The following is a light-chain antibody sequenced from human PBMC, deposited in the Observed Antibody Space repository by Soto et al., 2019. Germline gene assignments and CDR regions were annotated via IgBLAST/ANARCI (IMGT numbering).Light chain of an antibody. CDR1: QSVSSY. J-gene: IGKJ5*01. V-gene: IGKV3-20*01. CDR3: QQYGSSPIT. Sequence: EIVLPQSPAPLSLSPGERSTLSCRASQSVSSYLAWYQQKPGQAPRLLIYDASNRATGIPARFSGSGSGTDFTLTISRLEPEDFAVYYCQQYGSSPITFGQGTRLEIK. CDR2: DAS.